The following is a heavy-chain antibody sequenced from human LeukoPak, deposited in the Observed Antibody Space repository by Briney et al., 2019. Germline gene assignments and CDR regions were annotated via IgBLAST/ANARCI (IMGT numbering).Heavy chain of an antibody. CDR1: GYTFTSYG. CDR3: ARDDFWSGHDHTYYYYYMDV. CDR2: ISAYNGNT. J-gene: IGHJ6*03. Sequence: ASVKVSCKASGYTFTSYGISWVRQAPGQGLEWMGWISAYNGNTNYAQKLQGRVTMTTDTSTSTAYMELRSLRSDDTAVYYCARDDFWSGHDHTYYYYYMDVWGKGTTVTVSS. D-gene: IGHD3-3*01. V-gene: IGHV1-18*01.